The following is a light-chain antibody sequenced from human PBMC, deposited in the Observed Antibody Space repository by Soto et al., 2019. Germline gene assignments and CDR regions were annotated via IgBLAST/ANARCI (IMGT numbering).Light chain of an antibody. CDR3: QQYDDLVLT. J-gene: IGKJ3*01. CDR2: DAS. CDR1: QDISQY. V-gene: IGKV1-33*01. Sequence: DIQMTQSPSSLSASVGDRVTITCQASQDISQYLNWYQQKPGKAPKLLIYDASSLETGVPSRFSGSGSGTDFTFSITSLQPEDIATYYCQQYDDLVLTFGPGTKVAIK.